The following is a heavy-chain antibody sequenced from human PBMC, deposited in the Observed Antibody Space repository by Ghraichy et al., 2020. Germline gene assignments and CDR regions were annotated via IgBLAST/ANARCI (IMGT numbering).Heavy chain of an antibody. CDR1: GGSISNYY. CDR2: VYYNGVT. Sequence: SENLSLTCTVSGGSISNYYWNWVRQPPGKGLEWIGYVYYNGVTNYNPSLKSRVTISIDTSQNQFSLEVTSVTAADTAVYYCARDTRMQHWGQGTLVTVSS. D-gene: IGHD2-8*01. CDR3: ARDTRMQH. J-gene: IGHJ1*01. V-gene: IGHV4-59*01.